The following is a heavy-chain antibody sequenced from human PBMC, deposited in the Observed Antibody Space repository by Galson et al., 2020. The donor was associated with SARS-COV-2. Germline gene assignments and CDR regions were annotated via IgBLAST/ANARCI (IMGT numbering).Heavy chain of an antibody. CDR2: INPNTGGT. CDR1: GYTFTVYY. J-gene: IGHJ4*02. Sequence: ASVKVSCKPSGYTFTVYYIHWVRQAPGQGLEWMGWINPNTGGTNYAQKFQGRVTMTRDTSISTAYMELSRLRSDDTAVYYCARTSGDYYFDYWGQGTLVTVSS. V-gene: IGHV1-2*02. CDR3: ARTSGDYYFDY.